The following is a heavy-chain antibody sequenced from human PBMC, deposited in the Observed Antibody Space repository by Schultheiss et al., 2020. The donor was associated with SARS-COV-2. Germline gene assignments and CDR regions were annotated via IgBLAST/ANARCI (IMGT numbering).Heavy chain of an antibody. CDR2: ISGSGGST. D-gene: IGHD6-13*01. Sequence: GGSLRLSCAASGFTFSSYGMHWVRQAPGKGLEWVSAISGSGGSTYYADSVKGRFTISRDNSKNTLYLQMNSLRAEDTAVYYCAKDQVAGQQLVLIHYYYGMDVWGQGTTVTVSS. CDR3: AKDQVAGQQLVLIHYYYGMDV. V-gene: IGHV3-23*01. CDR1: GFTFSSYG. J-gene: IGHJ6*02.